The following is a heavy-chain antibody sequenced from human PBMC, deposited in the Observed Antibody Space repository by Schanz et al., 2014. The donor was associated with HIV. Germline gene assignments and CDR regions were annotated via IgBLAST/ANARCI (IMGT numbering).Heavy chain of an antibody. J-gene: IGHJ4*02. CDR1: AYTFTAYY. V-gene: IGHV1-2*02. Sequence: QVQLVQSGAEVKKPGASVKVSCKASAYTFTAYYMHWVRQAPGQGLEWMGWLNTNIGATDYAPKFQGRVTLTGDTSTGTAYMEMRRLRSGDTAVYYCASSRLLWFGELFDNWGQGTLVTVSS. D-gene: IGHD3-10*01. CDR2: LNTNIGAT. CDR3: ASSRLLWFGELFDN.